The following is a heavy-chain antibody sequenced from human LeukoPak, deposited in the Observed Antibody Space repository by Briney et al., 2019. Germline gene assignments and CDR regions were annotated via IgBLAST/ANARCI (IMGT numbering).Heavy chain of an antibody. V-gene: IGHV3-30*02. CDR2: IRYDGSNK. J-gene: IGHJ4*02. CDR1: GFTFSNYG. Sequence: GGSLRLSCVASGFTFSNYGMHWGRQAPGKGLEWVAFIRYDGSNKYYADSVKGRFTIYRDNSKNTLYLQMNSLRAEDTAVYYCAKDRWGDGYNYYFDYWGQGTLVTVSS. D-gene: IGHD5-24*01. CDR3: AKDRWGDGYNYYFDY.